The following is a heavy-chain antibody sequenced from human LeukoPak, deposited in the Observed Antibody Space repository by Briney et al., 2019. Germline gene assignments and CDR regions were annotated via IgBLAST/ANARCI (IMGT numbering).Heavy chain of an antibody. CDR1: GFTFSSYS. J-gene: IGHJ4*02. Sequence: GGSLRLSCAASGFTFSSYSMNWVRHAPGKGLEWVSSISSSSSYIYYADSVKGRFTISRDNAKNSLYLQMNSLRAEDTAVYYCASGDFWSGYYGKGYFDYWGQGTLVTVSS. CDR2: ISSSSSYI. V-gene: IGHV3-21*01. CDR3: ASGDFWSGYYGKGYFDY. D-gene: IGHD3-3*01.